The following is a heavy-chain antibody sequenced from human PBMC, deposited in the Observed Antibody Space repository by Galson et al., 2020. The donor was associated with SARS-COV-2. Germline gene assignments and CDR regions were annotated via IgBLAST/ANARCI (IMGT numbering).Heavy chain of an antibody. CDR2: INPRDDIT. J-gene: IGHJ4*02. D-gene: IGHD5-18*01. CDR3: GREWGDTGSAGFDY. CDR1: GYAFTSYH. V-gene: IGHV1-46*01. Sequence: ASVKVSCKTSGYAFTSYHVHWVRQAPGQGLEWVGIINPRDDITAYAQRFQGRVTMTRDTFTSTVYMELSSLRPEDTAVYYCGREWGDTGSAGFDYWGRGTLVTVSS.